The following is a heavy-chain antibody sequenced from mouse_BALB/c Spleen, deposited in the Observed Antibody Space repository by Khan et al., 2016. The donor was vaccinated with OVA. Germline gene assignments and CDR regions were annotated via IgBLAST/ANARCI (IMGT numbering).Heavy chain of an antibody. D-gene: IGHD2-1*01. CDR3: ASHNYCPFAY. Sequence: EVELVVSGGDLVKPGGSLKLSCAASGFTFSTYAMSWVRQTPDKRLEWVATINTGGDYIYFPDSVRGRFTISRDNAKNTLYLQMSSLRSEDTAMYYCASHNYCPFAYWGQGTLVTVSA. J-gene: IGHJ3*01. V-gene: IGHV5-6*01. CDR2: INTGGDYI. CDR1: GFTFSTYA.